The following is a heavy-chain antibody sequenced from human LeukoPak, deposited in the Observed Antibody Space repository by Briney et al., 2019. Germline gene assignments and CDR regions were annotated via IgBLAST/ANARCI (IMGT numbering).Heavy chain of an antibody. CDR2: IYYSGST. V-gene: IGHV4-59*12. Sequence: SETLSLTCIVSGVSIRSYYWSRIRQPPGKGLEWIGYIYYSGSTNYNPSLKSRVTISEDTSKNQFSLKLRSVTAADTAVYYCAKIYYYYYYVDVWGKGTTVTVSS. CDR3: AKIYYYYYYVDV. J-gene: IGHJ6*03. CDR1: GVSIRSYY.